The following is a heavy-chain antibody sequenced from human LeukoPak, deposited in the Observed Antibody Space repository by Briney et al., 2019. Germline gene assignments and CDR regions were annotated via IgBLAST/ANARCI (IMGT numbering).Heavy chain of an antibody. CDR3: ASRFDLGTHYYYYYMDV. Sequence: SVKVSCKASGGTFSSYAISWVRQAPRQGLEWMGGIIPIFGTANYAQKFQGRVTITADESTSTAYMELSSLRSEDTAVYYCASRFDLGTHYYYYYMDVWGKGTTVTVSS. D-gene: IGHD3-16*01. CDR2: IIPIFGTA. CDR1: GGTFSSYA. J-gene: IGHJ6*03. V-gene: IGHV1-69*01.